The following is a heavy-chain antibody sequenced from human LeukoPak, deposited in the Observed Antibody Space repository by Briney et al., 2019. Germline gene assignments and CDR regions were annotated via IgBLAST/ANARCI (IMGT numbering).Heavy chain of an antibody. D-gene: IGHD1-26*01. J-gene: IGHJ4*02. V-gene: IGHV1-2*02. CDR2: INPNSGGT. CDR1: GYTFTGYY. Sequence: GASVTASYKASGYTFTGYYMHWVRQAPGQGLEWMGWINPNSGGTNYAQKFQGRVTMTRDTSISTAYMELSRLRSDDTAVYYCVRLSGSYYFIDYWGQGTLVTVSS. CDR3: VRLSGSYYFIDY.